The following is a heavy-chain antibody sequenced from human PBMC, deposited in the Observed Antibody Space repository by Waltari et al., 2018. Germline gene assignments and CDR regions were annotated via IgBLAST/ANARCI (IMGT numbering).Heavy chain of an antibody. D-gene: IGHD3-10*01. V-gene: IGHV4-59*01. Sequence: QVQLLQSGPGLVKPSETLSLTCTVSDGSISIFYWTWIRQPPGKGPEWIGCISTTGGNKYNPSLQSRVSFSVDTSKNQFSLRLTSVTAADTALYYCARDTGGWYYDVWGRGSLVTVSA. CDR3: ARDTGGWYYDV. CDR2: ISTTGGN. J-gene: IGHJ2*01. CDR1: DGSISIFY.